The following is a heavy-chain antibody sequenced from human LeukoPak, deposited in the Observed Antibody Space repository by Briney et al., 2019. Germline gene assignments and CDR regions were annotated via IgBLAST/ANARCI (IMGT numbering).Heavy chain of an antibody. D-gene: IGHD3-22*01. J-gene: IGHJ4*02. V-gene: IGHV3-30*04. CDR3: ARDHTEYYYDSSVYWFGY. CDR2: ISYDGGNK. CDR1: GFTFSSYA. Sequence: PGGSLRLSCAASGFTFSSYAMHWVRQAPGKGLEWVAVISYDGGNKYYADSVKGRFTISRDNSKNTLYLQMNSLRAEDTALYYCARDHTEYYYDSSVYWFGYWGQGALVTVSS.